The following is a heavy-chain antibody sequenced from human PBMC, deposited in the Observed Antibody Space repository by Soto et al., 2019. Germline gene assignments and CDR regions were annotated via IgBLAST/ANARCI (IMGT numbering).Heavy chain of an antibody. V-gene: IGHV1-18*01. D-gene: IGHD4-17*01. J-gene: IGHJ6*02. CDR1: GYTFTSYG. Sequence: ASVKVSCKASGYTFTSYGISWVRQAPGQGLEWMGWISAYNGNTNYAQKLQGRVTMTTDTSTSTAYMELRSLRSDDTAVYYCARVLKSWLGDYMCLYDYYYGMDVWGQGTTVTGS. CDR2: ISAYNGNT. CDR3: ARVLKSWLGDYMCLYDYYYGMDV.